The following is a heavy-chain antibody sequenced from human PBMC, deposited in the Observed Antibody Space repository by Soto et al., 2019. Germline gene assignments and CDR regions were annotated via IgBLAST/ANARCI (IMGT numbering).Heavy chain of an antibody. Sequence: GASVKLSCKTSGATFSSYAITWVRQAPGQGLEWMGGIVPTVDTSTYAQKFQGRVTITADKFTNTVYMELSSLRSDDTAVYYCVRVVAIPGYPDNWGQGTLVTVSS. D-gene: IGHD5-12*01. V-gene: IGHV1-69*06. CDR2: IVPTVDTS. J-gene: IGHJ4*02. CDR3: VRVVAIPGYPDN. CDR1: GATFSSYA.